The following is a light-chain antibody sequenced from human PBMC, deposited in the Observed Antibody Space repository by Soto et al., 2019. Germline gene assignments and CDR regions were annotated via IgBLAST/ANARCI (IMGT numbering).Light chain of an antibody. CDR3: QQLNTFPIT. CDR1: QGIMNF. Sequence: DIQLTQSPSFLSASPGDRVTITCRASQGIMNFLSWYQQSPGRAPKLLIYAASTLQDEVPSRFSGSGSGTEFTLTISSLQPEDFATYYCQQLNTFPITFGQGTRLEI. CDR2: AAS. J-gene: IGKJ5*01. V-gene: IGKV1-9*01.